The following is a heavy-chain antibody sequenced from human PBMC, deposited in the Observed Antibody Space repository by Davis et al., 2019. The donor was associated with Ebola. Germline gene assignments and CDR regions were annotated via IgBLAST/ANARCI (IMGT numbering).Heavy chain of an antibody. J-gene: IGHJ3*02. CDR1: GYTFTNYY. Sequence: ASVNVSCKASGYTFTNYYMHWVQQPPGQGREWMGMINPNDGRTIYAQKFQGRVTVTRDTSTTTVYMDLSSLRSEDTALYYCTTPGGQDSGYDVFDIWGQGTMVTVSS. D-gene: IGHD5-12*01. CDR3: TTPGGQDSGYDVFDI. CDR2: INPNDGRT. V-gene: IGHV1-46*03.